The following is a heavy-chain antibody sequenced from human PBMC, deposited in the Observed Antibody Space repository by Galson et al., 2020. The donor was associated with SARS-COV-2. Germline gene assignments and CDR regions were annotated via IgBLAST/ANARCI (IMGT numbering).Heavy chain of an antibody. CDR3: GRDTYYYGSGNYYNHLGY. Sequence: SVKVSCKASGGSFSSYAISWVRQAPGQGLEWMGVIVPNLGTTHYAQKFQGRLTFTADKSTGTAYMELSSLRSEDTAVYYCGRDTYYYGSGNYYNHLGYWGQGTLVTVSS. J-gene: IGHJ4*02. CDR2: IVPNLGTT. V-gene: IGHV1-69*06. D-gene: IGHD3-10*01. CDR1: GGSFSSYA.